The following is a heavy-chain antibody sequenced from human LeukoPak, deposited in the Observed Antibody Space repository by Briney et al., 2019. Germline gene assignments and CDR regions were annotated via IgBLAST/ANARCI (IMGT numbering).Heavy chain of an antibody. CDR2: ISGSGGST. V-gene: IGHV3-23*01. CDR3: AKPPVGATRG. D-gene: IGHD1-26*01. Sequence: GGTLRLSCAASGFTFSSYGMSWVRQAPGKGLEWVSAISGSGGSTYYADSVKGRFTISRDNSKNTLYLQMNSLRAEDTAVYYCAKPPVGATRGWGQGTLVTVSS. J-gene: IGHJ4*02. CDR1: GFTFSSYG.